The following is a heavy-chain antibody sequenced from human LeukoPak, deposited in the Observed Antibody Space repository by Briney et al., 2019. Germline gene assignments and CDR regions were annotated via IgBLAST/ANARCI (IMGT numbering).Heavy chain of an antibody. J-gene: IGHJ4*02. V-gene: IGHV3-23*01. CDR3: AKGMDSSSWYSPLDY. CDR2: ISGSGGST. CDR1: GFTFSSYA. Sequence: GGSLRLSCAASGFTFSSYAMSWVRQAPGKGLEWVSAISGSGGSTYYADSVKGRFTISRDNSKNTLYLQMNSLRAEDTAVYYCAKGMDSSSWYSPLDYWGQGTLVTVSS. D-gene: IGHD6-13*01.